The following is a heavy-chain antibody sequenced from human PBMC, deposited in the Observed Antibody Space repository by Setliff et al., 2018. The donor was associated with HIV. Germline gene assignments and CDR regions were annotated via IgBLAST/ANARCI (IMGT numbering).Heavy chain of an antibody. CDR1: GGSLSDYS. J-gene: IGHJ5*02. V-gene: IGHV4-34*01. Sequence: SETLSLTCAVYGGSLSDYSWSWIRQPPGKGLEWIGEMNHSGSTNYNPSLKSRVTISVDASKNKFSLKLSSVTAADTAVYYCARGQQIVNWFDPWGQGTLVTVSS. CDR2: MNHSGST. D-gene: IGHD3-22*01. CDR3: ARGQQIVNWFDP.